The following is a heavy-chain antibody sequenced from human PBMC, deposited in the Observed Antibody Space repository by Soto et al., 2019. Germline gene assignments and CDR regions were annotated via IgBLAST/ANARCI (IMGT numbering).Heavy chain of an antibody. D-gene: IGHD1-26*01. CDR3: ARVGATPYYYYGMDV. V-gene: IGHV3-53*01. CDR2: IYSGGST. Sequence: GGSLRLSCAASGFTVSSNYMSWVRQAPGKGLEWVSVIYSGGSTYYADSVKGRFTISRDNSKNTLYLQMNSLRAEDTAVYYCARVGATPYYYYGMDVWGQGTTVTVSS. CDR1: GFTVSSNY. J-gene: IGHJ6*02.